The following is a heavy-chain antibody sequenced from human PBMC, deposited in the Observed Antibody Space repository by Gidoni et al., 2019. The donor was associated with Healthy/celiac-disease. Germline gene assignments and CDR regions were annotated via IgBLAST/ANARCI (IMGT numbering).Heavy chain of an antibody. D-gene: IGHD3-10*01. CDR3: AKDPSPMVRGTMGYFDY. V-gene: IGHV3-30*18. J-gene: IGHJ4*02. CDR2: ISHDGSNK. Sequence: QVQLVESGGGVVQPGSSRRLPCSASGFTFSRSGMHWVRQAPGKGLEWVAVISHDGSNKYYADSVKGRFTISRDNSKNTLYLQMNSLRAEDTAVYYCAKDPSPMVRGTMGYFDYWGQGTLVTVSS. CDR1: GFTFSRSG.